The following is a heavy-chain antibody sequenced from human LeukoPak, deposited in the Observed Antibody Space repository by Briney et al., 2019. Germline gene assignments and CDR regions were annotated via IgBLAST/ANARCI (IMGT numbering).Heavy chain of an antibody. CDR2: ISSSSSTI. J-gene: IGHJ6*02. CDR1: GFTFSSYS. V-gene: IGHV3-48*04. CDR3: AKDSLFYGSGRNYYYGMDV. D-gene: IGHD3-10*01. Sequence: GGSLRLSCAASGFTFSSYSMNWVRQAPGKGLEWVSYISSSSSTIYYADSVKGRFTISRDNVKNSLYLQMNSLRAEDTAVYYCAKDSLFYGSGRNYYYGMDVWGQGTTVTVSS.